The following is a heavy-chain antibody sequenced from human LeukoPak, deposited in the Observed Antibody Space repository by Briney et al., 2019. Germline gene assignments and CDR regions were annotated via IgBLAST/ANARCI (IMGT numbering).Heavy chain of an antibody. CDR3: ARLHYDFWSGSTPSYYFDY. CDR2: IXPNSGGT. CDR1: GYTFTCYY. Sequence: XVSCKASGYTFTCYYMHWVRQAPGQGLEWMGXIXPNSGGTNYAQKFQGRVTMTRDTSISTAYMELSRLRSDDTAVYYCARLHYDFWSGSTPSYYFDYWGQGTLVTVSS. D-gene: IGHD3-3*01. V-gene: IGHV1-2*02. J-gene: IGHJ4*02.